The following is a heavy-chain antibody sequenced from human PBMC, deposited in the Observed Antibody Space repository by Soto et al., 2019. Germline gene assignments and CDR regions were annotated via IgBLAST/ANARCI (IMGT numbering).Heavy chain of an antibody. CDR3: ARASTIFGVVPTYYYGMDV. Sequence: ASVKVSCKASGGTFSSYAISWVRQAPGQGLEWMGGIIPIFGTANYAQKFQGRVTITADKSTSTAYMELSSLRSEDTAAYYCARASTIFGVVPTYYYGMDVWGQGTTVTVSS. CDR2: IIPIFGTA. CDR1: GGTFSSYA. D-gene: IGHD3-3*01. V-gene: IGHV1-69*06. J-gene: IGHJ6*02.